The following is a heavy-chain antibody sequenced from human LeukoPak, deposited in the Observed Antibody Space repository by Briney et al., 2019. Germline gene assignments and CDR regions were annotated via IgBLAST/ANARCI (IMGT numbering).Heavy chain of an antibody. CDR1: GYSFTNSW. CDR3: ALVSDELFDY. V-gene: IGHV5-51*01. D-gene: IGHD2-21*01. J-gene: IGHJ4*02. CDR2: IYPDDSDT. Sequence: GESLKISCKTSGYSFTNSWIGWVRQMPGKGLELMGIIYPDDSDTRYNPSFQGQVTISADKSISTAYLQWSSLKASDTAMYYCALVSDELFDYWGQGTLVTVSS.